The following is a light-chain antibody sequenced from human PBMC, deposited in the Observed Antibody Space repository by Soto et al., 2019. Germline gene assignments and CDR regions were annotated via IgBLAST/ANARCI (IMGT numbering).Light chain of an antibody. Sequence: DTVLTQSPGTLSLSPGERATLSCRASQRVASSYLAWYQQKPGQAPRLLIYATSSRATGIPDRFSGSGSGTDLTLTISRLEPEDFAVYYCQQYYGSPWTFGQGTKV. CDR2: ATS. V-gene: IGKV3-20*01. CDR3: QQYYGSPWT. CDR1: QRVASSY. J-gene: IGKJ1*01.